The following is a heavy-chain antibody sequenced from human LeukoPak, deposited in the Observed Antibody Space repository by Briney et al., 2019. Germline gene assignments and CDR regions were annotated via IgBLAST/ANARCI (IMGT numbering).Heavy chain of an antibody. CDR2: INPSGGST. V-gene: IGHV1-46*01. Sequence: GASVKVSCKASGYTFTSYYMHWVRQAPGQGLEWMGIINPSGGSTSYAQKFQGRVTMTRDTSTSTVYMELSSLRSEDTAVYYCARSYIVVVPAAISDYWGQGTLVTVSS. CDR3: ARSYIVVVPAAISDY. D-gene: IGHD2-2*01. CDR1: GYTFTSYY. J-gene: IGHJ4*02.